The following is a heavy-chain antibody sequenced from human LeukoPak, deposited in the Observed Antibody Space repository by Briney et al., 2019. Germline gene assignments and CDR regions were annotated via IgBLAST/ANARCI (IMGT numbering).Heavy chain of an antibody. D-gene: IGHD3-9*01. J-gene: IGHJ4*02. CDR3: ARESRGYNILTGYYTQLDY. V-gene: IGHV3-9*01. Sequence: GGSLRLSCAASGFTFDDYAMHWVRQAPGKGLEWVSSISWNSVTIGYADSVKGRFTISRDNAKNSLYLQMNSLRAEDTAVYYCARESRGYNILTGYYTQLDYWGQGTRVTVSS. CDR2: ISWNSVTI. CDR1: GFTFDDYA.